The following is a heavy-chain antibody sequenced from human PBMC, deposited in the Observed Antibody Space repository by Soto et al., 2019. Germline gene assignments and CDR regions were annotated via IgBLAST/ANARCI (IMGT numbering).Heavy chain of an antibody. CDR2: IYYSGST. CDR3: ARSGSGYSYGHFDY. Sequence: SDTLSLTCTVSGCSISSYYWSWIRQPPGKGLEWIGYIYYSGSTNYNPSLKSRVTISVDTSKNQFSLKLSSVTAADTAVYYCARSGSGYSYGHFDYWGQGTLVTVS. J-gene: IGHJ4*02. D-gene: IGHD5-18*01. CDR1: GCSISSYY. V-gene: IGHV4-59*01.